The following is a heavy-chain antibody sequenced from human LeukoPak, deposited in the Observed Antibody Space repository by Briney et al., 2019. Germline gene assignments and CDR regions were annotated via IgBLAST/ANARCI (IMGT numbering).Heavy chain of an antibody. CDR2: IIPIFGTA. V-gene: IGHV1-69*13. J-gene: IGHJ4*02. D-gene: IGHD3-9*01. Sequence: GASVKVSCTASGGTFSSYAISWVRQAPGQGLEWMGGIIPIFGTANYAQKFQGRVTITADESTSTAYMELSSLRSEDTAVYYCARDDAILTGYDYWGQGTLVTVSS. CDR1: GGTFSSYA. CDR3: ARDDAILTGYDY.